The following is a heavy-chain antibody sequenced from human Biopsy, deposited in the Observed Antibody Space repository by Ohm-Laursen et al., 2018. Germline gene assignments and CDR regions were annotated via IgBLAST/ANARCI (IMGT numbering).Heavy chain of an antibody. CDR3: ATKLTGYFHH. D-gene: IGHD3-9*01. Sequence: GSSVKVSCKVPGGTFSNYGVNWVRQAPGQGLEWLGGNIPILGTGNYAQKFQDRVTVAADTSTSPATMEMRSLRSDDTAVYYCATKLTGYFHHWGQGTLVIVSS. CDR1: GGTFSNYG. V-gene: IGHV1-69*06. CDR2: NIPILGTG. J-gene: IGHJ1*01.